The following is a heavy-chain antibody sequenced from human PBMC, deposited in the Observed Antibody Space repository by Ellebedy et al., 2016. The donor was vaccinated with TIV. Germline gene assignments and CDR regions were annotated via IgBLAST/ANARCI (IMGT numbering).Heavy chain of an antibody. D-gene: IGHD3-10*01. Sequence: SETLSLXCTVSGGSISSSSYYWGWIRQPPGKGLEWIGSIYYSGSTYYNPSLKSRVTISVDTSKNQFSLKLSSVTAADTAVYYCASNMVRGVIGNYWGQGTLVTVSS. V-gene: IGHV4-39*01. CDR2: IYYSGST. CDR1: GGSISSSSYY. CDR3: ASNMVRGVIGNY. J-gene: IGHJ4*02.